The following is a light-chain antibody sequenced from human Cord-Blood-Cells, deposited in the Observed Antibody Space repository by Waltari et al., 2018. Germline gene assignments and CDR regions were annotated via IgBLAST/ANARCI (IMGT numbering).Light chain of an antibody. J-gene: IGLJ1*01. CDR2: DVS. V-gene: IGLV2-14*01. Sequence: QSALTQPASVSGSPGQSTTISCTGTSSDVVGYNSVSWYQQHPGKAPKLLIYDVSNRPSGVSNPFSGSKSGNTASLTISGLQAEDEADYYCSSYTSSSTYVFGTGTKVTVL. CDR1: SSDVVGYNS. CDR3: SSYTSSSTYV.